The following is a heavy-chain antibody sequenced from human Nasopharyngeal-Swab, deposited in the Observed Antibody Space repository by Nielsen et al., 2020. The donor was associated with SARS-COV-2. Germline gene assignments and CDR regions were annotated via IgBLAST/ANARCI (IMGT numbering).Heavy chain of an antibody. V-gene: IGHV3-7*01. CDR2: IKQDGSEP. D-gene: IGHD6-13*01. J-gene: IGHJ4*02. CDR1: GFTLFNYW. Sequence: SLKISCSSSGFTLFNYWMSWFRQAPGKVLEWVANIKQDGSEPYYVDSVKGRFTISRDNAKNSLYLQMNSLRAEDTAVFYCVRLSIAAAGVDFWGQGTLVTVSS. CDR3: VRLSIAAAGVDF.